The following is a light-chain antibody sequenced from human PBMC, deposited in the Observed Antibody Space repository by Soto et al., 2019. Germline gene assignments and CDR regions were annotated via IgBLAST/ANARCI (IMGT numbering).Light chain of an antibody. CDR2: DVS. CDR1: ISDVGGYNY. V-gene: IGLV2-14*03. J-gene: IGLJ1*01. CDR3: SSYTSSSTYV. Sequence: QSALTQPASVSGSPGQSITISCPGTISDVGGYNYVSWYQQHPGKAPKLMIFDVSNRPSGVSNRFSGSKSGYTASLTISGLQAEDEADYYCSSYTSSSTYVFGTGTKVTVL.